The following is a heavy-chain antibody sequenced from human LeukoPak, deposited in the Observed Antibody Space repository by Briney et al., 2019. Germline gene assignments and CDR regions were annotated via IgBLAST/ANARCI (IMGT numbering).Heavy chain of an antibody. D-gene: IGHD6-19*01. J-gene: IGHJ6*04. V-gene: IGHV3-11*06. CDR3: ASIAVAGSVGYYYYGMDV. CDR1: GFTFSDYY. Sequence: GGSLRLSCAASGFTFSDYYMSWIRQAAGKGLEGVSYISSSSSYTNYADSVKGRYTITRDNAKNSLYLQMNSLRAEDTAVYYCASIAVAGSVGYYYYGMDVWGKGTTVTVSA. CDR2: ISSSSSYT.